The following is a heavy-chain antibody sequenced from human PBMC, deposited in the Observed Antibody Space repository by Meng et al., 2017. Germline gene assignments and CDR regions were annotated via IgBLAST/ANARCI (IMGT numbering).Heavy chain of an antibody. CDR3: PRGVCYGGNSLYFDY. CDR1: CGTLSSYD. V-gene: IGHV1-69*06. CDR2: IIRIFGTA. Sequence: VQPEEAGAGAEKPWSSVNATRRASCGTLSSYDTRCVRQAPGQAREWRVGIIRIFGTANYAQKFQARVTISGDKSTSTVYMELSSLRSEDTAVYYCPRGVCYGGNSLYFDYWGQGTLVTVSS. J-gene: IGHJ4*02. D-gene: IGHD4-23*01.